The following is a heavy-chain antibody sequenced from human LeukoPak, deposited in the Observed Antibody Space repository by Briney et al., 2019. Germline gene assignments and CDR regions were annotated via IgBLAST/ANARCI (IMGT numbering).Heavy chain of an antibody. J-gene: IGHJ3*02. CDR2: INHSGST. CDR3: ARAEVGTTGAFDI. CDR1: GGSFSGYY. V-gene: IGHV4-34*01. D-gene: IGHD1-7*01. Sequence: SETLSLTCAVYGGSFSGYYWSWIRQPPGKGLEWIGEINHSGSTNYNPSLKSRVTISVDRSKNQFSLKLSSVTAADTAVYYCARAEVGTTGAFDIWGQGTMVTVSS.